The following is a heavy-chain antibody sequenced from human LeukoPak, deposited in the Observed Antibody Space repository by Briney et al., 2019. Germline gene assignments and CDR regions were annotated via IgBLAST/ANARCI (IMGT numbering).Heavy chain of an antibody. CDR3: ARISDFWSGWIDY. CDR2: INHSGST. J-gene: IGHJ4*02. Sequence: SETLSLTCAVYGGSFSGYYWSWIRQPPGKGLEWIGEINHSGSTNYNPSLKSRVTISVDTSKNQFSLKLSSVTAADTAVYYYARISDFWSGWIDYWGQGTLVTVSS. D-gene: IGHD3-3*01. V-gene: IGHV4-34*01. CDR1: GGSFSGYY.